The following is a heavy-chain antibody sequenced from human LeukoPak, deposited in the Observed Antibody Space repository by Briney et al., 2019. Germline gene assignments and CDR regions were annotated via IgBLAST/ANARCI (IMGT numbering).Heavy chain of an antibody. D-gene: IGHD6-6*01. CDR2: VYPGDSDT. Sequence: GDSLKISCKGSGYFFTSYWIGWVRQMPGKGLEWMGIVYPGDSDTRYSPSFQGQVTISADKSISTAYLQWSSLKASDTAMYYCARHPYTSSSNSDYWGQGTLVTVSS. V-gene: IGHV5-51*01. J-gene: IGHJ4*02. CDR3: ARHPYTSSSNSDY. CDR1: GYFFTSYW.